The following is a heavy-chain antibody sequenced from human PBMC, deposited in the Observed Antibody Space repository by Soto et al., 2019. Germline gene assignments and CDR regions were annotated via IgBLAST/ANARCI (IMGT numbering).Heavy chain of an antibody. J-gene: IGHJ4*02. D-gene: IGHD1-26*01. CDR2: IYSGGST. V-gene: IGHV3-66*01. CDR3: ARDMGRSGNYGHFDY. CDR1: EFTVSSNY. Sequence: GGSLRLSCAASEFTVSSNYMSWVRQAPGKGLEWVSVIYSGGSTYYADSVKGRITISRDDAKNSMDLQMNSLKIEDTAVYYCARDMGRSGNYGHFDYWGQGTLVTVSS.